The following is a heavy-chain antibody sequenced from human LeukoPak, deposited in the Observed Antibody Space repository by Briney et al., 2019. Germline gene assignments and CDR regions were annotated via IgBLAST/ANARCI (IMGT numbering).Heavy chain of an antibody. CDR2: IIPIFGTA. CDR1: GGTFSSYA. CDR3: ARGLAAAGNYWFDP. V-gene: IGHV1-69*06. Sequence: SVKVSCKASGGTFSSYAISWVRQAPGQGLEWMGGIIPIFGTANYAQKFQGRVTITADKSTSTAYMELSSLRSEDTAVYYCARGLAAAGNYWFDPWGQGTLVTVSS. J-gene: IGHJ5*02. D-gene: IGHD6-13*01.